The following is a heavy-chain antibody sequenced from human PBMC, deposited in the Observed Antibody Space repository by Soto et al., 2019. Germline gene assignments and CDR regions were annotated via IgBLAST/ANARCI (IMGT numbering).Heavy chain of an antibody. V-gene: IGHV4-4*02. J-gene: IGHJ4*02. CDR3: ARAPYSGSYYHYFDY. D-gene: IGHD1-26*01. Sequence: QVQLQESDPGLVKPSGTLSLTCAVSGGSISSSNWWSWVRQPPGKGLEWIGEIYHSGSTNYTPSLKSRVTISVDKSKNQFSLKLSSVTAADTAVYYCARAPYSGSYYHYFDYWGQGTLVTVSS. CDR1: GGSISSSNW. CDR2: IYHSGST.